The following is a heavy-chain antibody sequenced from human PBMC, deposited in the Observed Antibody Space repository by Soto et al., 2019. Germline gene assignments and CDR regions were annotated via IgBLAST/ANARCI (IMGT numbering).Heavy chain of an antibody. CDR1: GGSIISYY. D-gene: IGHD6-19*01. CDR3: ARETGSSGSYEY. CDR2: IYTSGST. J-gene: IGHJ4*02. Sequence: QVQLQESGPGLVKSSETLSLTCTVSGGSIISYYCSWIRQSAGKGLEWIGRIYTSGSTNYNPSLKNRVTMSVDTSKNQFSLKLSSVTAADTAVYYCARETGSSGSYEYWGQGTLVTVSS. V-gene: IGHV4-4*07.